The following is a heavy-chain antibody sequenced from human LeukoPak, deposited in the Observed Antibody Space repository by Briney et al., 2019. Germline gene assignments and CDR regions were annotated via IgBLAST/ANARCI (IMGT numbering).Heavy chain of an antibody. CDR1: GFTFSSYG. Sequence: GGSLRLSCAASGFTFSSYGMHWVRQAPGKGLEWVAVISYDGSNKYYADSVKGRFTISRDNSKNTLYLQMNSLRAEDTAVYYCAKERGVVGAIALSYFQHWGQGTLVTVSS. J-gene: IGHJ1*01. V-gene: IGHV3-30*18. D-gene: IGHD1-26*01. CDR2: ISYDGSNK. CDR3: AKERGVVGAIALSYFQH.